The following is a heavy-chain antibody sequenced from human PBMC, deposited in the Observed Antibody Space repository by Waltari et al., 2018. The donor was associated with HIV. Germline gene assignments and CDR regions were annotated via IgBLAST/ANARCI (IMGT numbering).Heavy chain of an antibody. D-gene: IGHD5-18*01. V-gene: IGHV4-31*03. J-gene: IGHJ5*02. CDR1: GGSISSGGYY. CDR2: IYYSGST. Sequence: QVQLQESGPGLVKPSQTLSLTCTVSGGSISSGGYYWSGIRQHPGKGLEWIGYIYYSGSTYYNPSLKSRVTISVDTSKNQFSLKLSSVTAADTAVYYCARAGGYSFQYNWFDPWGQGTLVTVSS. CDR3: ARAGGYSFQYNWFDP.